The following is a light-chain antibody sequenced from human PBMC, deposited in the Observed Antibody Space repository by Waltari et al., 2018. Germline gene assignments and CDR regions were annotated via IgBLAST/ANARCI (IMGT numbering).Light chain of an antibody. CDR2: AAT. V-gene: IGKV1-8*01. CDR3: QQYYSYPRT. Sequence: AIRMTQSPSSLSASTGDKIPITCRASQDIRSYLGWYQQKPGKAPKLLVYAATSLQTGVPSRFSASGSGTDFSLTLSNLQSEDFAIYHCQQYYSYPRTFGQGTKVEVK. J-gene: IGKJ1*01. CDR1: QDIRSY.